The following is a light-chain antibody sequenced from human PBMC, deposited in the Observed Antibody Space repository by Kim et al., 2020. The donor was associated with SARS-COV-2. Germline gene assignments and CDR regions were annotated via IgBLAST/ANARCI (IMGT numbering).Light chain of an antibody. CDR2: SYK. J-gene: IGLJ1*01. CDR1: SPQVRRNC. CDR3: AGRADGVNGFV. V-gene: IGLV1-44*01. Sequence: VTSTCSSSSPQVRRNCENWYQQLQGTATNPLLYSYKRRPSGAPARFSGSKSRSAASLAISGPQSEDEDDYYCAGRADGVNGFVFGTGTKVTVL.